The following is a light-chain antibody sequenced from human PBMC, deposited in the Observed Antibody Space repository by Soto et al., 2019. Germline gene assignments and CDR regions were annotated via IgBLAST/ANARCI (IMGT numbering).Light chain of an antibody. J-gene: IGLJ2*01. CDR1: SSDVGGSKY. V-gene: IGLV2-14*01. CDR2: EVS. Sequence: QSALTQPASVSGSPGQSITISCTGTSSDVGGSKYVSWYQHHPGKAPKLMIYEVSNRPSGVSNRFSGSKSGNTASLTISGLQAEDEADYYCSSYSSSSTLVVFGGGTKLTVL. CDR3: SSYSSSSTLVV.